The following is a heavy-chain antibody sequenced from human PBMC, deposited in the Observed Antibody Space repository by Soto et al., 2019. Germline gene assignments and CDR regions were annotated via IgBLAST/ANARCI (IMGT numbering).Heavy chain of an antibody. D-gene: IGHD4-4*01. CDR2: INHSGST. CDR3: TRGREVTATDDLVAFDI. Sequence: QVQLQQWGAGLLKPSETLSLTCAVYGGSFSGYFWSWIRQPPGKGLEWIGEINHSGSTNYNPSLKSRVTISVDTSKNQFSLKLSSVTAADMARYYCTRGREVTATDDLVAFDIWGQGTRVTVSS. CDR1: GGSFSGYF. V-gene: IGHV4-34*01. J-gene: IGHJ3*02.